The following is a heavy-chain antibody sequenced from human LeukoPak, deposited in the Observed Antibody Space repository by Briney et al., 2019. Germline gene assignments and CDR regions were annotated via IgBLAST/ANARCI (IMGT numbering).Heavy chain of an antibody. CDR2: IYTSGGT. Sequence: SQTLSLTCTVSGGSISSGSYYWSWIRQPAGKGLEWIGRIYTSGGTNYNPSLKSRVTISVDTSKNQFSLKLSSVTAADTAVYYCAREGAYCGGDCYPDAFDIWGQGTMVTVSS. J-gene: IGHJ3*02. D-gene: IGHD2-21*01. CDR1: GGSISSGSYY. CDR3: AREGAYCGGDCYPDAFDI. V-gene: IGHV4-61*02.